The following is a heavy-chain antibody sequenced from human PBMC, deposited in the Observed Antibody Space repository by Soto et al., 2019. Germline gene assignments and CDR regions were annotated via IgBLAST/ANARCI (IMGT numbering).Heavy chain of an antibody. CDR2: ISAYNGNT. D-gene: IGHD1-20*01. V-gene: IGHV1-18*01. CDR3: ARGLYNWNDNWFDP. Sequence: GASVKVSCKASGYTFTSYGISWVRQAPGQGLGWMGWISAYNGNTNYAQKLQGRVTMTTDTSTSTAYMELRSLRSDDTAVYYCARGLYNWNDNWFDPWGQGTLVTVSS. CDR1: GYTFTSYG. J-gene: IGHJ5*02.